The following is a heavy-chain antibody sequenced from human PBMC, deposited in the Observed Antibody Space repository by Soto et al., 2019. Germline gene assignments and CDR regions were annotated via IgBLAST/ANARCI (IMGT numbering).Heavy chain of an antibody. D-gene: IGHD1-1*01. V-gene: IGHV2-70*13. Sequence: PTLVNPTQTLTLTCTVSGFSVSTSGMCVSWIRQPPGKALEWLALIDWDNNKYYSTSLKTRVTISKDTSKNQVVLTMTNVDPADIATYYCARSTGYYYYYGVDVWGQGTTVTVSS. J-gene: IGHJ6*02. CDR1: GFSVSTSGMC. CDR2: IDWDNNK. CDR3: ARSTGYYYYYGVDV.